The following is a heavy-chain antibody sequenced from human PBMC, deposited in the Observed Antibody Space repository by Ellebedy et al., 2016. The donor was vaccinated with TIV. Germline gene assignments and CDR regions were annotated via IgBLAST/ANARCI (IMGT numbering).Heavy chain of an antibody. D-gene: IGHD3-3*01. J-gene: IGHJ4*02. CDR1: GFTFSSYW. V-gene: IGHV3-7*01. Sequence: GGSLRLSXAASGFTFSSYWMHWVRQAPGKGLEWVANIKPDGSEKYYVDSVKGRFTISRDNAKNSLYLQMNSLRAEGTAVYYCARAVGGSGAYWGQGTLVTVSS. CDR2: IKPDGSEK. CDR3: ARAVGGSGAY.